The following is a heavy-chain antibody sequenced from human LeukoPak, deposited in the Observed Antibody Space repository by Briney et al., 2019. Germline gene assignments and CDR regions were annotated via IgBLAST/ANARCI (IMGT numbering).Heavy chain of an antibody. D-gene: IGHD4-17*01. Sequence: GGSLRLSCAASEFTFSIYGMHWVRQAPGKGLEWVAVISYDGRNEYYADSVQGRFTISRDNSKNTLYLQMNSLRAEDTAVYYCARSPDYGDPYWYFDLWGRGTLVTVSS. CDR2: ISYDGRNE. CDR3: ARSPDYGDPYWYFDL. J-gene: IGHJ2*01. V-gene: IGHV3-30*03. CDR1: EFTFSIYG.